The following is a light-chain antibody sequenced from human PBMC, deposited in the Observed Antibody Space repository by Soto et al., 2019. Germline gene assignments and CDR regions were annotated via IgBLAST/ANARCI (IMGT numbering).Light chain of an antibody. Sequence: EIVLTQSPGTLSLSPGERATLSCRASQSVSSSHLAWYQQKPGLAPRLLIYGASSSATGIPDRFGGSGSGTDFTLTISSLQSVDLAIYYCQQYINWTFGQGTKVDIK. CDR3: QQYINWT. J-gene: IGKJ1*01. CDR1: QSVSSSH. CDR2: GAS. V-gene: IGKV3-20*01.